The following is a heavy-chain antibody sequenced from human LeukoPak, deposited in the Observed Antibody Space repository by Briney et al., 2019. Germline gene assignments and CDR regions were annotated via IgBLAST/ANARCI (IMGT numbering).Heavy chain of an antibody. D-gene: IGHD2-21*01. CDR2: IYTDGTT. CDR3: AKHYSCNNLFDP. V-gene: IGHV4-4*07. CDR1: GGSISGYY. J-gene: IGHJ5*02. Sequence: SETLSLTCTVSGGSISGYYWSWIWQTAGEGLEWIGQIYTDGTTDYNPALKSRVTMSLDTPKSQFSLKVTSVTAADTAVYYCAKHYSCNNLFDPCGQGTLVTVSS.